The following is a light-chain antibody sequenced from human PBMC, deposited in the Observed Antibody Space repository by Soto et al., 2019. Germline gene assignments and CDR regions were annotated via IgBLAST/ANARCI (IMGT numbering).Light chain of an antibody. V-gene: IGLV2-14*02. CDR2: EVS. CDR1: SSDIGGSIL. Sequence: QSVLTQPASVSGSPGQSITISCTGTSSDIGGSILVSWYQQEPGKAPKLIIFEVSNRPSGVSNRFSGSKSGNTASLTISGLQAEDEADYYCTSYTSISTLHVVFGGGTQLTVL. J-gene: IGLJ2*01. CDR3: TSYTSISTLHVV.